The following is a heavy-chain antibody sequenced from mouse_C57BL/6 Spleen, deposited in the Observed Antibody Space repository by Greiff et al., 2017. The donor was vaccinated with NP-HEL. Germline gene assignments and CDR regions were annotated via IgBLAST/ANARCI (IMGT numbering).Heavy chain of an antibody. CDR2: IYPRDGST. J-gene: IGHJ3*01. D-gene: IGHD2-5*01. V-gene: IGHV1-78*01. CDR1: GYTFTDHT. Sequence: VQLQQSDAELVKPGASVKISCKVSGYTFTDHTIHWMKQRPEQGLEWIGYIYPRDGSTKYNEKFKGKATLTADKSSRTDYMQLNSLTSEDSAVYFFARDSNVPAWFAYWGQGTLVTVSA. CDR3: ARDSNVPAWFAY.